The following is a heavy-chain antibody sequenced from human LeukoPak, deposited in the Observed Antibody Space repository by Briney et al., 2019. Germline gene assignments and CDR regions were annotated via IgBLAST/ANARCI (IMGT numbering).Heavy chain of an antibody. V-gene: IGHV4-34*01. CDR1: GVSFNDYY. D-gene: IGHD4-17*01. CDR3: TRMTTGHDY. CDR2: INHSGYT. J-gene: IGHJ4*02. Sequence: PSETLSLTCAVSGVSFNDYYWSWVRQTPGKGLEWVGEINHSGYTNDSPSLKSRVTLSIDTSRKQFSLNLRSVTVADTGIYYCTRMTTGHDYWGQGTLVTVSS.